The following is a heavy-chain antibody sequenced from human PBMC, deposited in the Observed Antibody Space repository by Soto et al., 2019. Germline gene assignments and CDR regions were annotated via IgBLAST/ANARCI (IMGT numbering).Heavy chain of an antibody. CDR1: GFTFSSYA. Sequence: GGSLRLSCAASGFTFSSYAMSWVRQAPGKGLEWVSAISGSGGSTYYADSVKGRFTISRDNSKNTLYLQMNSLRAEDTAVYYCAKDAPLPKEVAATEIGLDYWGQGTLVTVSS. CDR3: AKDAPLPKEVAATEIGLDY. D-gene: IGHD2-15*01. CDR2: ISGSGGST. V-gene: IGHV3-23*01. J-gene: IGHJ4*02.